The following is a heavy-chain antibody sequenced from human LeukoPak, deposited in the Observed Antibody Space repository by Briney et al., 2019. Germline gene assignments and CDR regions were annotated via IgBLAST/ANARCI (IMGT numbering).Heavy chain of an antibody. V-gene: IGHV3-66*02. CDR3: ARSVLLWPGGLDY. CDR1: GFTVSSNY. CDR2: IYSGGST. Sequence: QSGGSLRLSCAASGFTVSSNYMSWVRQAPGKGLEWVSVIYSGGSTYYADSVKGRFTISRDNSKNTLYLQMNSLRAEDTAVYYCARSVLLWPGGLDYWGQGTLVTVSS. J-gene: IGHJ4*02. D-gene: IGHD3-10*01.